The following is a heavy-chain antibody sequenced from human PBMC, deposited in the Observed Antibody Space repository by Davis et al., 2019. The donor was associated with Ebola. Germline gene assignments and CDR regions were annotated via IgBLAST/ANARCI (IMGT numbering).Heavy chain of an antibody. V-gene: IGHV4-39*01. CDR2: IYYSGST. CDR3: AISSSSEYYYYYGMDV. Sequence: SETLSLTCTVSGVSISSTTYYWGWIRQSPGKGLEWIGSIYYSGSTYYNPSLKSRVTISVDTSKNQFSLKLSSVTAADTAVYYCAISSSSEYYYYYGMDVWGQGTTVTVSS. J-gene: IGHJ6*02. CDR1: GVSISSTTYY. D-gene: IGHD6-6*01.